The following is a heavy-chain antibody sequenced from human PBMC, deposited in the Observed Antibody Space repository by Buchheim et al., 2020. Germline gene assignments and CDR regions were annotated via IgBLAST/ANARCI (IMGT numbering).Heavy chain of an antibody. CDR2: INPSGGST. J-gene: IGHJ6*02. V-gene: IGHV1-46*03. D-gene: IGHD1-7*01. CDR1: GYTFTSYY. CDR3: ARDAPTGTTEWPPSQTYYYYYYGMDV. Sequence: QVQLVQSGAEVKKPGASVKVSYKASGYTFTSYYMHWVRQAPGQGLEWMGIINPSGGSTSYAQKFQGRVTMTRDTSTSTVYMELSSLRSEDTAVYYCARDAPTGTTEWPPSQTYYYYYYGMDVWGQGTT.